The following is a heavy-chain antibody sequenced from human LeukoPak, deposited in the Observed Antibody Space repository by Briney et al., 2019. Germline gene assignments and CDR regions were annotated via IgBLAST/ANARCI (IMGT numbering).Heavy chain of an antibody. V-gene: IGHV3-30*04. CDR3: AREYSSGWSTSYGMDV. D-gene: IGHD6-19*01. CDR1: GFTFSSYA. CDR2: ISYDGSNK. Sequence: PGRSLRLSCAASGFTFSSYAMHWVRQAPGKGLEWVAVISYDGSNKYYADSVKGRFTISRDNSKNTLYLQMNSLRAEDTAVYYCAREYSSGWSTSYGMDVWGQGTTVTVSS. J-gene: IGHJ6*02.